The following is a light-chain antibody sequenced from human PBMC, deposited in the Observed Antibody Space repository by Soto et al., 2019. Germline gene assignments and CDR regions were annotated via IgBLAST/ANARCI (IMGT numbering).Light chain of an antibody. CDR3: QQYNNWPIT. J-gene: IGKJ5*01. Sequence: EIVITHSPATVSLSPGERATLSCRASQSIGSNLAWYQQKPGQSPRLLIYGASTRATGLPARFSGSGSGTEFTLTISSLQSEDFALYYCQQYNNWPITFGQGTRLEIK. V-gene: IGKV3-15*01. CDR2: GAS. CDR1: QSIGSN.